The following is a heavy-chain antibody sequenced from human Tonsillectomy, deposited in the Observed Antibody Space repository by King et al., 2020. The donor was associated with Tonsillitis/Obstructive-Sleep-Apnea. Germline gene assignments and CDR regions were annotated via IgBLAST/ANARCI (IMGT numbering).Heavy chain of an antibody. Sequence: VQLVESGGGLVKPGGSLRLSCAASGFSFSDYYMSWIRQAPGKGLEGGSDISSTSFYTNYADSVKGRFTISRDNAKNSLHLQMNSLRAEDTAVYYCARSGGMTRTTNFDYWGQGTLVTVSS. D-gene: IGHD1-14*01. J-gene: IGHJ4*02. CDR2: ISSTSFYT. V-gene: IGHV3-11*05. CDR3: ARSGGMTRTTNFDY. CDR1: GFSFSDYY.